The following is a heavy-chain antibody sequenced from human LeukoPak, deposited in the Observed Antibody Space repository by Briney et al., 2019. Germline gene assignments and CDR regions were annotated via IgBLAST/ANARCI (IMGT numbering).Heavy chain of an antibody. CDR2: INHSGST. CDR3: ARGRLLWFGEMDV. V-gene: IGHV4-34*01. D-gene: IGHD3-10*01. J-gene: IGHJ6*04. Sequence: SETLSLTCAVYGGSFGGYYWSWIRQPPGKGLEWIGEINHSGSTNYNPSLKSRVTISVDTSKNQFSLKLSSVTAADTAVYYCARGRLLWFGEMDVWGKGTTVTVSS. CDR1: GGSFGGYY.